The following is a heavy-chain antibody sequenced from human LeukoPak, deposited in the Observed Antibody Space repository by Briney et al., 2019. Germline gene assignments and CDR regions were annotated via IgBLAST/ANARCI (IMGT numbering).Heavy chain of an antibody. CDR1: GFTFSSYA. V-gene: IGHV3-48*04. J-gene: IGHJ4*02. CDR2: ISSSSSII. Sequence: GGSLRLSCAASGFTFSSYAMHWVRQAPGKGLEWVSYISSSSSIIYYADSVKGRFTISRDNAKNSLYLQMNSLRAEDTAVYYCARDALDTMVRGVTRTGSAYWGQGTLVTVSS. CDR3: ARDALDTMVRGVTRTGSAY. D-gene: IGHD3-10*01.